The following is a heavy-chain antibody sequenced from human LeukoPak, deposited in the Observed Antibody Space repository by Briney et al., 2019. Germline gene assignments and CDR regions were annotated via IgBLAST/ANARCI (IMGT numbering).Heavy chain of an antibody. V-gene: IGHV4-59*01. Sequence: SEILSLTCTVSGGSISSYYWSWIRQPPGKGLEWIGYIYYTGSTNYNPSLKSRVTISVDTSKNQFSLKLSSVTAANTAVYYCARSGKSAYILDYWGQGTLVTVSS. CDR3: ARSGKSAYILDY. J-gene: IGHJ4*02. D-gene: IGHD3-16*01. CDR1: GGSISSYY. CDR2: IYYTGST.